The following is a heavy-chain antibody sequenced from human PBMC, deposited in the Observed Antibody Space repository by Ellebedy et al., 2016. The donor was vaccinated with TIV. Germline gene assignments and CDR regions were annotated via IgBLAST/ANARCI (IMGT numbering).Heavy chain of an antibody. V-gene: IGHV4-39*06. J-gene: IGHJ3*02. CDR2: IYYSGST. D-gene: IGHD1-26*01. CDR3: ARIVGTTGAFDI. Sequence: SETLSLTCTVSGGSISSSSYYWGWIRQSPGKGLEWIGSIYYSGSTYYNPSLKSRVTISVDTSKNQFALRLSSVTAAATDLYYCARIVGTTGAFDIWGQGKMVTVSS. CDR1: GGSISSSSYY.